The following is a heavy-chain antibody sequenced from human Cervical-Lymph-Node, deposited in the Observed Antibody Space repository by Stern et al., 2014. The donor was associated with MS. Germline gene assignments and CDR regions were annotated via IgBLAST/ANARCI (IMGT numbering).Heavy chain of an antibody. CDR2: INHSGST. J-gene: IGHJ3*02. Sequence: QVQLQQWGAGLLQPSETLSLTCAVYGGSFSGYYWSWIRQPPGKGLEWIGEINHSGSTNYNTSLKSRVTISVDTSKNQISLKLSSVTAADTAVYYCARGGVVVTTSVPFAFDIWGQGTMVTVSS. D-gene: IGHD2-21*02. CDR1: GGSFSGYY. CDR3: ARGGVVVTTSVPFAFDI. V-gene: IGHV4-34*01.